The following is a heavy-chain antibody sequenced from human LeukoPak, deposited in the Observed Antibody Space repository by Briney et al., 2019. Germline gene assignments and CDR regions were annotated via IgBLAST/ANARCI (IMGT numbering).Heavy chain of an antibody. CDR2: ISGSGGST. CDR1: GFTFSSYA. V-gene: IGHV3-23*01. J-gene: IGHJ5*02. CDR3: AKDCSSTSCFLAPKNNWFDP. Sequence: GGSLRLSCAASGFTFSSYAMSWVRQAPGKGLEWVSAISGSGGSTYYADSVKGRFTISGDNSKNTLYLQMNSLRAEDTAVYYCAKDCSSTSCFLAPKNNWFDPWGQGTLVTVSS. D-gene: IGHD2-2*01.